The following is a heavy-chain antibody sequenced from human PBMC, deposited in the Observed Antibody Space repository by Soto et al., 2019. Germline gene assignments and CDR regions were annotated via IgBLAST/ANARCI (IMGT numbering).Heavy chain of an antibody. J-gene: IGHJ4*02. D-gene: IGHD6-13*01. CDR1: GFTFASYA. V-gene: IGHV3-23*04. CDR3: AKGLSIAAAGTFDY. CDR2: ISGSGGNT. Sequence: EVQVVESGGGSVQPGGSLRLSCAASGFTFASYAMSWVRQAPGKGLEWVSGISGSGGNTYNADSVKGRFTISRDNSKNTLYLDMISLRAEDTAVYYCAKGLSIAAAGTFDYWGQGTLVTVSS.